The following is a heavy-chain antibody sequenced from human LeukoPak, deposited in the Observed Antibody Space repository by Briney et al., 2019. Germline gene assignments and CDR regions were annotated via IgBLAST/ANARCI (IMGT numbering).Heavy chain of an antibody. V-gene: IGHV3-66*01. CDR3: ASSYSSDWYSRWIDY. J-gene: IGHJ4*02. CDR1: GFTFSSYG. D-gene: IGHD6-19*01. CDR2: IYSGGST. Sequence: GGSLRLSCAASGFTFSSYGMTWVRQAPGKGLEWVSVIYSGGSTYYADSVKGRFTISRDNAKKSLDLQMNSLRAEDTAVYYCASSYSSDWYSRWIDYWGQGTLVTVSS.